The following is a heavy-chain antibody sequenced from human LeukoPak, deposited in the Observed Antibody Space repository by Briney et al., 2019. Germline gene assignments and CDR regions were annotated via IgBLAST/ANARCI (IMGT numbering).Heavy chain of an antibody. CDR2: IAYDGSNA. J-gene: IGHJ4*02. D-gene: IGHD1-26*01. Sequence: PGGSLRLSCVASGFTFSSHAMHWVRQAPGKGLEWVAHIAYDGSNAYYPGSVKGRFTISRDNSKNTLSLQMNSLRAEDTAVYYCAAEVGPRDFGNWGQGTLVTVSS. CDR1: GFTFSSHA. V-gene: IGHV3-30-3*01. CDR3: AAEVGPRDFGN.